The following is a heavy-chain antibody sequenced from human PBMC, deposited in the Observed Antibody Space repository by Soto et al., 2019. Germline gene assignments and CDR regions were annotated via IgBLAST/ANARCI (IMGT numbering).Heavy chain of an antibody. J-gene: IGHJ4*02. CDR1: GFTFSSYA. CDR3: ARDSNDFWSGYSDY. D-gene: IGHD3-3*01. CDR2: ISSNGGST. V-gene: IGHV3-64*01. Sequence: GGSLRLSCAASGFTFSSYAMHWVRQAPGKGLEYVSAISSNGGSTYYANSLKGRFTISRDNSKNTLYLQMGSLRAEDMAVYYCARDSNDFWSGYSDYWGQGTLVTVSS.